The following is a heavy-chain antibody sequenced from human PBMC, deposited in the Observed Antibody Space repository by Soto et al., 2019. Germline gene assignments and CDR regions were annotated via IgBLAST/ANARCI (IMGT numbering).Heavy chain of an antibody. CDR1: GGSISSGGYY. J-gene: IGHJ5*02. CDR3: ARLAGKDRSFDP. D-gene: IGHD2-15*01. CDR2: IYYSGST. V-gene: IGHV4-31*03. Sequence: SETLSLTCTVSGGSISSGGYYWSWNRQHPGKGLEWIGYIYYSGSTYYNPSLKSRVTISVDTSKNQFSLKLSSVTAADTAVYYCARLAGKDRSFDPWGQGTLVTVSS.